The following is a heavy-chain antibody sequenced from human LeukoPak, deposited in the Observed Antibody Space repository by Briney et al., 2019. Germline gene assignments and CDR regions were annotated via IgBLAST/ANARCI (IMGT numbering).Heavy chain of an antibody. J-gene: IGHJ5*02. CDR1: GFTFGSYS. CDR3: ARLAIRGIGFSNPEFDP. CDR2: ITSRSGTM. Sequence: GGSLRLSCAASGFTFGSYSMNWVRQAPGKGLEWVAYITSRSGTMFYADSVKGRFTISRDNAENSMYLQMNNLRVEDTAVYYCARLAIRGIGFSNPEFDPWGQGTLVTVSS. D-gene: IGHD4-11*01. V-gene: IGHV3-48*01.